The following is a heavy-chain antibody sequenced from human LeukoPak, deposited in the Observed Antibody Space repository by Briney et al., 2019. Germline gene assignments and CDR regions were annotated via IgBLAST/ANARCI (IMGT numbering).Heavy chain of an antibody. Sequence: GGSLRLSCAASGFIFSSYWMSWVRQAPGKGLEWVANIKEDGSEKYYVDSVKGRFTVSRDNAKNSLYLQTNSLRAEDTAVYYCARRALRYCSSTSCPAQYYGVDVWGKGTTVTVSS. CDR2: IKEDGSEK. V-gene: IGHV3-7*03. J-gene: IGHJ6*04. CDR1: GFIFSSYW. CDR3: ARRALRYCSSTSCPAQYYGVDV. D-gene: IGHD2-2*01.